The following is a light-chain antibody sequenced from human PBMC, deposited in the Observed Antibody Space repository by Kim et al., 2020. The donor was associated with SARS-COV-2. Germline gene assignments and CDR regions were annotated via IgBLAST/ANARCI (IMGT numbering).Light chain of an antibody. V-gene: IGKV1-6*01. CDR1: QDIRND. CDR3: LQEYSYPMT. Sequence: AIQMTQSPSSLSVSVGDRVTITCRASQDIRNDLGWFQQKPGKAPKLLIYTTSSLESGVPSRFGGSGFGTDFTLTISSLQPEDFATYYCLQEYSYPMTSGQGTKVDIK. J-gene: IGKJ1*01. CDR2: TTS.